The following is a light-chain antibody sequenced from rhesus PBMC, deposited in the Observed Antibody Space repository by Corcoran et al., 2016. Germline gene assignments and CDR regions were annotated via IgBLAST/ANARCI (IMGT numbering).Light chain of an antibody. CDR1: QGIRNY. J-gene: IGKJ1*01. CDR3: QQHNSYPRT. Sequence: DIQMTQSPSSLSASVGDTVTITCRASQGIRNYLAWYQQKPGKAPKPLIYYATNLESGVPSRFSGSGSVTDCTLTISSLQPEDFATYYCQQHNSYPRTFGQGTKVEIK. CDR2: YAT. V-gene: IGKV1S14*01.